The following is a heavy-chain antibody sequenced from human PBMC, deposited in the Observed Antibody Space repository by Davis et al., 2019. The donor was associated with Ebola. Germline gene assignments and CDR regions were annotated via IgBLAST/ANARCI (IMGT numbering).Heavy chain of an antibody. CDR2: IGSSGNYI. J-gene: IGHJ4*02. D-gene: IGHD2-15*01. V-gene: IGHV3-21*01. CDR1: GVNLSTFS. CDR3: GTKVKGDSCSGGSCYYGF. Sequence: PGGSLRLSCAVAGVNLSTFSINWVRQAPGKGLEWVASIGSSGNYIHYAASVKGRFTISRDNAKNSVHLQMNSLRGEDTAVYYCGTKVKGDSCSGGSCYYGFWGQGTLVTVSS.